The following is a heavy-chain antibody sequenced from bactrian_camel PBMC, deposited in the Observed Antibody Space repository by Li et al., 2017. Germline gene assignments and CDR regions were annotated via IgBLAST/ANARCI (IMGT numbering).Heavy chain of an antibody. CDR1: GYTSGTYC. CDR3: ASRALGYCGSSGPERFAY. V-gene: IGHV3S55*01. Sequence: HVQLVESGGGSVQAGESLRLSCTASGYTSGTYCMGWYRQAPGKEREGVAHMDSLGNPSYADSVKGRLTISKDEDKGTLHLQMNSLKPEDTAMYYCASRALGYCGSSGPERFAYWGQGTQVTVS. D-gene: IGHD6*01. CDR2: MDSLGNP. J-gene: IGHJ4*01.